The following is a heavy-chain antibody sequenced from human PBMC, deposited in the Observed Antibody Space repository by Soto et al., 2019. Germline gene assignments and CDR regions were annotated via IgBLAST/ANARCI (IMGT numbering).Heavy chain of an antibody. V-gene: IGHV3-74*01. CDR2: INSDGTIT. CDR1: GFTFSSYW. Sequence: EVQLVESGGGLVQPGGSLRLSCAASGFTFSSYWMHWVRQATGKGLVWVSRINSDGTITNYADSVKGRFTISRDNAKNTLYLQMNSLRAEDTAVYYCVRAFDIWGQGTMVTVSS. CDR3: VRAFDI. J-gene: IGHJ3*02.